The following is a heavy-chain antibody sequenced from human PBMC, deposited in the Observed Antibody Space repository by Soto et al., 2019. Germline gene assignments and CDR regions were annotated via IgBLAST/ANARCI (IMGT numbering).Heavy chain of an antibody. CDR3: ARATPVFYYSSSWYLDY. D-gene: IGHD6-13*01. V-gene: IGHV4-59*01. CDR1: GGSISSYY. Sequence: QVQLQESGPGLVKPSETLSLTCTVSGGSISSYYWSWIRQPPGRGLEWIGYISYSGSTNYNPSLKSRVTISVDTSKNQFSLKLSSVTAADTAVYYCARATPVFYYSSSWYLDYWGQGTLVTVSS. J-gene: IGHJ4*02. CDR2: ISYSGST.